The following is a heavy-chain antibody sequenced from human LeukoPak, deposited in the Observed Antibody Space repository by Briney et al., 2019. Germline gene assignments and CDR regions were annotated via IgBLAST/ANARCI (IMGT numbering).Heavy chain of an antibody. Sequence: PGRSLRLSCAASGFTFDDYAMHWVRQAPGKGLEWVSGISRNSGSIGYADSVKGRFTISRDNAKNSLYLQMNSLRAEDTAVYYCARQVFYWFDPWGQGTLVTVSS. V-gene: IGHV3-9*01. J-gene: IGHJ5*02. CDR1: GFTFDDYA. CDR3: ARQVFYWFDP. CDR2: ISRNSGSI. D-gene: IGHD2-8*01.